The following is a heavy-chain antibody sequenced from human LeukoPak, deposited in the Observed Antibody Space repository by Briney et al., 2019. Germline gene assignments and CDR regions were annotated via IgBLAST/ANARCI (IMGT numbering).Heavy chain of an antibody. D-gene: IGHD6-19*01. CDR3: ARAGSGWYRTSDY. V-gene: IGHV1-18*04. Sequence: ASVKVSCKASGYTFTGYYMHWVRQAPGQGLEWMGWISAYNGNTNYAQKLQGRVTMTTDTSTSTAYMELRSLRSDDTAVYYCARAGSGWYRTSDYWGQGTLVTVSS. J-gene: IGHJ4*02. CDR1: GYTFTGYY. CDR2: ISAYNGNT.